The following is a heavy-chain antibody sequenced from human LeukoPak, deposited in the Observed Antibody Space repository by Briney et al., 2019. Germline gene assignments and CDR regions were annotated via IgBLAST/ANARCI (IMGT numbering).Heavy chain of an antibody. V-gene: IGHV4-59*08. Sequence: SETLSLTCTVSGGSISSYYWSWIRQPPGKGLEWIGYIYYSGSTNYNPSLKSRVTISVDTSKNQFSLKLSSVTAADTAVYYCAKRDGYNWRTFDYWGQGTLVTVSS. CDR3: AKRDGYNWRTFDY. CDR1: GGSISSYY. J-gene: IGHJ4*02. CDR2: IYYSGST. D-gene: IGHD5-24*01.